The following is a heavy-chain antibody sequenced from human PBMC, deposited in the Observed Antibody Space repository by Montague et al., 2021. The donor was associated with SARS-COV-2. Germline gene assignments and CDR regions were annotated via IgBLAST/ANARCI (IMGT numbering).Heavy chain of an antibody. J-gene: IGHJ6*02. CDR1: GFTFSSYG. CDR2: IWYDGSNK. Sequence: SLRLSCAASGFTFSSYGLHWVRQAPGKGLEWVAAIWYDGSNKYYADSVKGRFTISRDNSKNTLYLQMNSLRAEDTAVYYCAQIDYGSGSYYNYYYGMDVWGQGTTVTVSS. V-gene: IGHV3-33*01. D-gene: IGHD3-10*01. CDR3: AQIDYGSGSYYNYYYGMDV.